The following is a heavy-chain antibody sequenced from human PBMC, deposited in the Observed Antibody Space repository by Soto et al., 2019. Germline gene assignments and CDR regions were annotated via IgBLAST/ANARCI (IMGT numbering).Heavy chain of an antibody. V-gene: IGHV3-21*01. CDR1: RFSFSSSS. CDR3: ERRWEHRDY. J-gene: IGHJ4*02. CDR2: ISSSSGSI. D-gene: IGHD1-1*01. Sequence: EVQLVESGGDLVKPGGSLRLSCAASRFSFSSSSMNWVLPATGTGLEWVSFISSSSGSIHYADSVKGRFTISRDNARNSLYLHMNSLRVEDKAVYYCERRWEHRDYWGQGTLVTVSS.